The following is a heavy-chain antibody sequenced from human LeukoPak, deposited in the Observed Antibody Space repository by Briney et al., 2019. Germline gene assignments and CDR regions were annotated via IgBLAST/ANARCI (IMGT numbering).Heavy chain of an antibody. V-gene: IGHV3-74*01. CDR3: ARGSSGWYTNYYYGMDV. D-gene: IGHD6-19*01. Sequence: GGSLRLSCAASGFTFSSYSMNWVRQAPGKGLEWVSRINSDGSSTSYADSVKGRFTISRDNAKNTLYLQMNSLRAEDTAVYYCARGSSGWYTNYYYGMDVWGQGTTVTVSS. J-gene: IGHJ6*02. CDR1: GFTFSSYS. CDR2: INSDGSST.